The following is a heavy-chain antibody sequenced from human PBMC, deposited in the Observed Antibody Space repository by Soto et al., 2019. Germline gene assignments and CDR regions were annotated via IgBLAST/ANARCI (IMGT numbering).Heavy chain of an antibody. J-gene: IGHJ6*02. CDR2: INPIFGTA. CDR1: GGTFSSYA. V-gene: IGHV1-69*13. CDR3: ARDYVVVPAAISYYYGMDV. Sequence: SVKVSCKASGGTFSSYAISWVRQAPGQGLEWMGGINPIFGTANYAQKFQGRVTITADETTSTAYMELSSLRSEDTAVYYCARDYVVVPAAISYYYGMDVWGQGTTVTVSS. D-gene: IGHD2-2*01.